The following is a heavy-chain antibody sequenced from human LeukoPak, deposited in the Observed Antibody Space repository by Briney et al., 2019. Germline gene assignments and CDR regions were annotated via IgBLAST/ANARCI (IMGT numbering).Heavy chain of an antibody. J-gene: IGHJ4*02. V-gene: IGHV3-23*01. Sequence: PGGSLRLSCAASEFTFSTYAMSWVRQAPGKGLEWVSSISGSGGSAYYADSVKGRFTISRDNSKNTLYLQMNSLRSEDTAVYYCAKTYVTGNSYFDYWGQGTLVTVSS. CDR1: EFTFSTYA. CDR3: AKTYVTGNSYFDY. D-gene: IGHD3-10*01. CDR2: ISGSGGSA.